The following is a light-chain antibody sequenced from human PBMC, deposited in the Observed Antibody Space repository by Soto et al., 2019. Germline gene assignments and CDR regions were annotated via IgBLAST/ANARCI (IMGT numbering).Light chain of an antibody. CDR2: EVS. V-gene: IGLV2-14*01. J-gene: IGLJ3*02. Sequence: QSALTQPASVSGSPGQSITISCTGTSSDVGGYNYVSWYQQHPGKAPKLMIYEVSNRPSGVSNRFSGSNSGNTASHTISGLQAEDEADYYCSSYIPSSTHWVFGGGTKLTVL. CDR3: SSYIPSSTHWV. CDR1: SSDVGGYNY.